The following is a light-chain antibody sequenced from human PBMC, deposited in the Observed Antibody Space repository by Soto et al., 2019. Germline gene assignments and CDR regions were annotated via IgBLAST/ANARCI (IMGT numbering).Light chain of an antibody. CDR2: GAS. J-gene: IGKJ4*01. CDR1: QSVSSSH. Sequence: EIVLTHSPGTLSLSPWEIATLSCRASQSVSSSHLAWYQQKPGQAPRLLIYGASSRATGIPDRFSGSGSGTDFTLTISRLRPEDFAVYYCQQYDSSPLTFGGGTKVDIK. CDR3: QQYDSSPLT. V-gene: IGKV3-20*01.